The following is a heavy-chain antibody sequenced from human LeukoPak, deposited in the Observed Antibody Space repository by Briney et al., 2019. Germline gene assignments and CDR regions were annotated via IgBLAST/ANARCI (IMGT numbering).Heavy chain of an antibody. CDR2: IIPIFGTA. D-gene: IGHD5-24*01. V-gene: IGHV1-69*13. CDR1: GGTFSSYA. J-gene: IGHJ4*02. CDR3: ARDLGDGYNDFDY. Sequence: EASVTVSCKASGGTFSSYAISWVRQAPGQGLEWMGGIIPIFGTANYAQKFQGRVTITADESTSTAYMELSSLRSEDTAVYYCARDLGDGYNDFDYWGQGTLVTVSS.